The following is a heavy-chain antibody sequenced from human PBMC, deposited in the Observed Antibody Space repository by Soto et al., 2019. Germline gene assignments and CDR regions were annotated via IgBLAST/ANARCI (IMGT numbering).Heavy chain of an antibody. Sequence: PGGSRRRSWAASGFTFSSYVMHWGRQAPGKGLEWVAVISYDGSNKYYADSVKGRFTISRDNSKNTLYLQMNSLRAEDTAVYYCAKEGDSAWVYYYYGMDVWGQGTTVTVSS. J-gene: IGHJ6*02. V-gene: IGHV3-30*18. CDR1: GFTFSSYV. D-gene: IGHD2-15*01. CDR3: AKEGDSAWVYYYYGMDV. CDR2: ISYDGSNK.